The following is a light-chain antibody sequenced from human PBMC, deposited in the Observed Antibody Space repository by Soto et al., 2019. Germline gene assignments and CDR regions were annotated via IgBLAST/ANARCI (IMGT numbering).Light chain of an antibody. CDR2: DAS. Sequence: EIVLTQSPATLSLSPGERATLSCRASQSLSSFLAWYQQKPGQAPRLLLHDASNTATGLSARFSGSGSGTHFTLTISSLESEDFAFYYCQQRSNWPWTFGQGTKLEIK. V-gene: IGKV3-11*01. CDR1: QSLSSF. CDR3: QQRSNWPWT. J-gene: IGKJ1*01.